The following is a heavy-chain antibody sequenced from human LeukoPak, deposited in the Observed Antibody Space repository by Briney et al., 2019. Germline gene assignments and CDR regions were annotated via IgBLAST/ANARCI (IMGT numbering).Heavy chain of an antibody. D-gene: IGHD6-13*01. Sequence: PGGSVRLSCAASGFTFSTYSMNWVRQAPGKGLEWVSYISSSSSTIYYADSVKGRFTISRDNAKNSLYLQMNSLRDEDTAVYYCARTGAAAANRLAPSRQGTLVTVSS. CDR3: ARTGAAAANRLAP. J-gene: IGHJ5*02. V-gene: IGHV3-48*02. CDR2: ISSSSSTI. CDR1: GFTFSTYS.